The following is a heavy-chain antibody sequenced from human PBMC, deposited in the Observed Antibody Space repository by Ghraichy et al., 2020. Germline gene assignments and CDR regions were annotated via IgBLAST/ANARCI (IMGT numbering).Heavy chain of an antibody. V-gene: IGHV3-30*04. D-gene: IGHD2-15*01. CDR1: GFTFSSYA. Sequence: GALRLSCAASGFTFSSYAMHWVRQAPGKGLEWVAVISYDGSNKYYADSVKGRFTISRDNSKNTLYLQMNSLRAEDTAVYYCARDGRAATFRGVHYYYYYYMDVWGKGTTVTVSS. J-gene: IGHJ6*03. CDR2: ISYDGSNK. CDR3: ARDGRAATFRGVHYYYYYYMDV.